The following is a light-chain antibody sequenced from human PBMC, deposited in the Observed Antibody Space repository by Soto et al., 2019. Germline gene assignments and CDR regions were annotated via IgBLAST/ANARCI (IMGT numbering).Light chain of an antibody. V-gene: IGKV3-11*01. CDR1: QSVSSY. CDR3: QQRSNWLPLT. Sequence: EIVLTQSPATLSLSPGERATLSCRAGQSVSSYLAWYQQKPGQAPRLLIYDASNRATGIPARFSGSGSGTDFTLTISSLEPEDFAVYYCQQRSNWLPLTFGGGTKVDIK. CDR2: DAS. J-gene: IGKJ4*01.